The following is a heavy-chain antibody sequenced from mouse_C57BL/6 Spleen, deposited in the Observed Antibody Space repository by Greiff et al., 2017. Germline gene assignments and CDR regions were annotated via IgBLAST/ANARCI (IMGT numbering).Heavy chain of an antibody. Sequence: QVQLQQSGTELVKPGASVKLSCKASGYTFTSYWMHWVKQRPGQGLEWIGNINPSNGGTNYNEKFKSKATLTVDKSSSTAYMQLSSLTSEDSAVYYCARSHYYGRCAMDYWGQGTSVTVSS. CDR1: GYTFTSYW. CDR2: INPSNGGT. V-gene: IGHV1-53*01. CDR3: ARSHYYGRCAMDY. J-gene: IGHJ4*01. D-gene: IGHD1-1*01.